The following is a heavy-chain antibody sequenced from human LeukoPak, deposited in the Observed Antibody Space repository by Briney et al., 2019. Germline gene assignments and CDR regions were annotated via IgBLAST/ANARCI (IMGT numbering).Heavy chain of an antibody. J-gene: IGHJ5*02. V-gene: IGHV1-18*01. CDR3: ARDYIPRGRIAAAGRGGNWFNP. CDR1: GYTFTSYG. CDR2: ISAYNGNT. Sequence: ASVKVSCKASGYTFTSYGISWVRQAPGQGLEWMGWISAYNGNTNYAQKLQGRVTMTTDTSTSTAYMELRSLRSDDTAVYYCARDYIPRGRIAAAGRGGNWFNPWGQGTLVSVSS. D-gene: IGHD6-13*01.